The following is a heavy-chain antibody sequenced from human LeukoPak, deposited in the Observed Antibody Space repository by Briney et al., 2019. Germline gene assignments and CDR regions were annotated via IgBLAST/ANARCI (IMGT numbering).Heavy chain of an antibody. J-gene: IGHJ3*02. CDR2: IKSKTDGGTT. Sequence: SGGSLRLSCAAPGFTFSNAWMSWVRQAPGKGLEWVGRIKSKTDGGTTDYAAPVKGRFTISRGDSKDTLYLQMNSLKTEDTAVYYCTTDPNYPYAFDIWGQGTMVTVSS. D-gene: IGHD5-24*01. CDR1: GFTFSNAW. CDR3: TTDPNYPYAFDI. V-gene: IGHV3-15*01.